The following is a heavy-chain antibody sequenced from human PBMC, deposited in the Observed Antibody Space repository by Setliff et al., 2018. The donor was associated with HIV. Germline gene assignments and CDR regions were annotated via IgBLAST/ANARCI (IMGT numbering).Heavy chain of an antibody. J-gene: IGHJ5*02. Sequence: GGSLRLSCAASGLTFSSYAMSWVRQAPGKGLEWVSSISGSGDSTFYADSLKGRFTISRDNSKNTLYLQMNSLRAEDTAVYYCAKQTVSSSWSNWFDPWGQGTLVTVSS. CDR1: GLTFSSYA. CDR3: AKQTVSSSWSNWFDP. V-gene: IGHV3-23*01. CDR2: ISGSGDST. D-gene: IGHD6-13*01.